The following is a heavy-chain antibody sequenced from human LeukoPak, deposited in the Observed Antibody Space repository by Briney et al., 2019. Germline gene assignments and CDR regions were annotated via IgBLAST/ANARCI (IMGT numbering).Heavy chain of an antibody. CDR3: ATVTKVDFDY. CDR2: VSVEGTER. CDR1: GFTFSSYT. D-gene: IGHD4-11*01. J-gene: IGHJ4*02. V-gene: IGHV3-30*09. Sequence: GGSLRLSCAASGFTFSSYTFYWFRQAPGKGLEWVASVSVEGTERYFPGSVEGRFAISRDDSKKSVFLQMSNLRHEDTAVYFCATVTKVDFDYWGQGTLVTVSS.